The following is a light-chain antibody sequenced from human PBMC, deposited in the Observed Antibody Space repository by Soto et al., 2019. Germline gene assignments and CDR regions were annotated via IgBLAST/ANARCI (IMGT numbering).Light chain of an antibody. CDR1: SRDVGGYNY. CDR2: DVR. V-gene: IGLV2-14*01. Sequence: QPVLTQPASVSGSPGQSITISCTGTSRDVGGYNYVSWYQQHPGKAPKLMIYDVRNRPSGVSNRFSGSKSVNTASLTISGLQAEDEADYYCSSYTTISTYVFGTGTKLTVL. J-gene: IGLJ1*01. CDR3: SSYTTISTYV.